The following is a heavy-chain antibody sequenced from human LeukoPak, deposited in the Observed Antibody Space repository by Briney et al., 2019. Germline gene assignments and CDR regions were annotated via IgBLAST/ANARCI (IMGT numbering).Heavy chain of an antibody. J-gene: IGHJ3*02. CDR1: GGSISSSSYY. Sequence: SETLSLTCTVSGGSISSSSYYWGWIRQPPGKGLEWIGSIYYSGSTYYNPSLKSRVTISVDTSKNQFSLKLSSVTAADTAVYYCARDSYDILTGYYSRAFDIWGQGTMVTVSS. CDR3: ARDSYDILTGYYSRAFDI. V-gene: IGHV4-39*07. D-gene: IGHD3-9*01. CDR2: IYYSGST.